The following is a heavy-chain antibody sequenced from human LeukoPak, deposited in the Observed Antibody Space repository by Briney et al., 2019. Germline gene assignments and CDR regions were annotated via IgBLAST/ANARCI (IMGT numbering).Heavy chain of an antibody. J-gene: IGHJ5*02. Sequence: GGSLRLSCAASGSTFSSYEINWVRQAPGKGLEWVSYISSSGSTIYYADSVKGRFTISRDNAKNSLYLQMNSLRAEDTAVYYCARGGRRTSNWFDPWGQGTLVTVSS. CDR1: GSTFSSYE. D-gene: IGHD1/OR15-1a*01. CDR3: ARGGRRTSNWFDP. V-gene: IGHV3-48*03. CDR2: ISSSGSTI.